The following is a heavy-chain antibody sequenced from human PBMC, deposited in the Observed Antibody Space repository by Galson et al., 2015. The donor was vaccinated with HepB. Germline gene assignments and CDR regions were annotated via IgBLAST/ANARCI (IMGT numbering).Heavy chain of an antibody. CDR3: ARGQTSYSSAWYENAFDI. D-gene: IGHD6-13*01. J-gene: IGHJ3*02. V-gene: IGHV4-59*11. CDR2: IYHSGAT. CDR1: GGPISSRY. Sequence: TLSLTCSVSGGPISSRYWNWIRQSPGKGLEWIGYIYHSGATNYNPSLRSRVTVSVDTAKNQFSLSLTSLTTADTAVYYCARGQTSYSSAWYENAFDIWGQGTMVTVSS.